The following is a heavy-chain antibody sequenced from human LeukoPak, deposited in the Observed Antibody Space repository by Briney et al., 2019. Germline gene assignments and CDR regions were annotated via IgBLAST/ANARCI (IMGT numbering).Heavy chain of an antibody. CDR3: ATVRGVIIAHYFDY. CDR1: GFTFSSYS. D-gene: IGHD3-10*01. CDR2: ISSSSSTI. Sequence: GGSLRLSCAASGFTFSSYSMNWVRQAPGKGLEWVSYISSSSSTIYYADSVKGRFTISRDNAKNSLYLQMNSLRAEDTAVYYCATVRGVIIAHYFDYWGQGTLVTVSS. J-gene: IGHJ4*02. V-gene: IGHV3-48*01.